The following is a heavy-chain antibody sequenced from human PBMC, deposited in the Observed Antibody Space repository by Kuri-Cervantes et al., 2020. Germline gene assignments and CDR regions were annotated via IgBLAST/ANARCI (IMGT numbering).Heavy chain of an antibody. J-gene: IGHJ3*02. CDR1: GFTFSSYW. D-gene: IGHD6-19*01. CDR3: ARAIAVAGAFDI. V-gene: IGHV3-74*01. Sequence: GGSLRLSCAASGFTFSSYWMHWVRQAPGKGLVWVSRINSDGSSTSYADSVKGRFTISRDNAKNTLYLQMNSLRAEDTAVYYCARAIAVAGAFDIWGQGTMVTVSS. CDR2: INSDGSST.